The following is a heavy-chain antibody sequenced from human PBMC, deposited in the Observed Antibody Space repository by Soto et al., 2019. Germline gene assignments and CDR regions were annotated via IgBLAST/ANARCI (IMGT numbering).Heavy chain of an antibody. Sequence: QVQLQESGPRLVKPSGTLSLTCTVSGDSVSSNSWWSWVRQPPGKGLEWIGEIHHSGSTNYNSSLTRRDSISIDKSKNQFSLNLYSVTAADAAVFYCARAPRGYGMDVWGQGTTVSVSS. CDR2: IHHSGST. J-gene: IGHJ6*02. CDR3: ARAPRGYGMDV. V-gene: IGHV4-4*02. CDR1: GDSVSSNSW.